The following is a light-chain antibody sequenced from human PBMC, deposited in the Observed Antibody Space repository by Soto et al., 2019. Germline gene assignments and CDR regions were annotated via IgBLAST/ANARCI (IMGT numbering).Light chain of an antibody. CDR2: GAS. Sequence: EIVLTQSPGTLSLSPGERATLFCRASQSVSNSDLAWYQQKPGQAPRLLIYGASSRATGIPDRFSGSGSGTAFTLIINRLEPDDFAVYYCQQYGSSPWTFGHGTKVEIK. CDR1: QSVSNSD. V-gene: IGKV3-20*01. J-gene: IGKJ1*01. CDR3: QQYGSSPWT.